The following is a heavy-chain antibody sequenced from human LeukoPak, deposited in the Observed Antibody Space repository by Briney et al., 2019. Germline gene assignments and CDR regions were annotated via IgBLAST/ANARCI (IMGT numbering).Heavy chain of an antibody. CDR1: GYTFTGYY. CDR3: ARERKQLRFFDP. Sequence: VASVKVSCKASGYTFTGYYMHWVRQAPGQGLEWMGWINPNSGGTNYAQKFQGRVTMTRDTSISTAYMELSRLRSDDTVVYYCARERKQLRFFDPWGQGTLVTVSS. J-gene: IGHJ5*02. D-gene: IGHD6-6*01. CDR2: INPNSGGT. V-gene: IGHV1-2*02.